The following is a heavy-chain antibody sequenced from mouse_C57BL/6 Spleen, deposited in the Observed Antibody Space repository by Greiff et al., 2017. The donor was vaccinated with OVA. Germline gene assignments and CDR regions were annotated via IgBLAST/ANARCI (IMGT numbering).Heavy chain of an antibody. CDR1: GFTFSSYT. CDR3: ARHDSAPFDY. V-gene: IGHV5-9*01. D-gene: IGHD2-4*01. CDR2: ISGGGGNT. J-gene: IGHJ2*01. Sequence: EVQLVESGGGLVKPGGSLKLSCAASGFTFSSYTMSWVRQTPEKRLEWVATISGGGGNTYYPDSVKGRFTISRDNAKNTLYLQMSSLRSEDTALYYCARHDSAPFDYWGQGTTLTVSS.